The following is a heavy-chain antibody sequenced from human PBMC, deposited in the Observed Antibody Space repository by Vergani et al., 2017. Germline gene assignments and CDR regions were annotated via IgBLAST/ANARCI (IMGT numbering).Heavy chain of an antibody. CDR2: ISWNSGSI. CDR1: GFTFDDYA. Sequence: EVQLVESGGGLVQPGRSLRLSCAASGFTFDDYAMHWVRQAPGKGLEWVSGISWNSGSICYADSVKGRFTISRDNAKNSLYLQMNSLRADDTALYYCAKNALTGTLLGFDYWGQGTLVTVSS. J-gene: IGHJ4*02. V-gene: IGHV3-9*01. D-gene: IGHD1-20*01. CDR3: AKNALTGTLLGFDY.